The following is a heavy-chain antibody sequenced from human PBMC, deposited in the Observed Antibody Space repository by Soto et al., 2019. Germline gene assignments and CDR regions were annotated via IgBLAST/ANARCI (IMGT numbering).Heavy chain of an antibody. CDR1: GFIFNTCG. V-gene: IGHV3-33*01. Sequence: QVQLVESGGGVVQPGRSLRLSCAASGFIFNTCGMHWVRQAPGKGLEWVAVIWYDRSNKYYADSVKGRFTISRDNSKNTLYLQMNSLRAEDTAVYYCARGGLLLDYWGQGTLVTVSS. D-gene: IGHD2-21*01. J-gene: IGHJ4*02. CDR2: IWYDRSNK. CDR3: ARGGLLLDY.